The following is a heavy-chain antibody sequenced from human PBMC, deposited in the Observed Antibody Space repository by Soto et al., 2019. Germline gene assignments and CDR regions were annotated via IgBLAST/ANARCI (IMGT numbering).Heavy chain of an antibody. CDR2: ICGGGGST. V-gene: IGHV3-23*01. CDR1: GFSLGSYG. CDR3: AKGPHRSGSYFPSPSFDY. Sequence: GGSLRLSCAASGFSLGSYGMSWVRQAPGKGLEWVSGICGGGGSTYYADSVKGRFTISRDNSKNTLYLQMNSLRAEDTAVYYCAKGPHRSGSYFPSPSFDYWGQGTLVTVSS. D-gene: IGHD1-26*01. J-gene: IGHJ4*02.